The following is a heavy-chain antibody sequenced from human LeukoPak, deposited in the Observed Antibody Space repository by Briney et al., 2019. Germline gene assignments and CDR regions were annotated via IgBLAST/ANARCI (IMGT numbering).Heavy chain of an antibody. Sequence: ASVKVSCKASGYTFTSYVISWVRQAPGQGLEWMGWISAYNGNTNYAQKLEGRVTMTTDTSTSTAYMELRSLRSDDAAVYYCARASWRTTGYYYWGQGTLVTVSS. CDR3: ARASWRTTGYYY. D-gene: IGHD1-1*01. CDR2: ISAYNGNT. CDR1: GYTFTSYV. V-gene: IGHV1-18*01. J-gene: IGHJ4*02.